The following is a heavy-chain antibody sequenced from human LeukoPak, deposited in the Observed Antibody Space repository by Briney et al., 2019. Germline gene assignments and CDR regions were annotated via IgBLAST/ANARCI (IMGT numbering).Heavy chain of an antibody. J-gene: IGHJ4*02. CDR2: ISYSGSI. V-gene: IGHV4-31*03. Sequence: PSETLSLTCTVSGGSVSSGSYYWSWIRQHPGKGLEWIGYISYSGSIDYNPSLKSRVTISVDTSKNHFSLRLSSVTAADTAVYYCARESARVIDYWGQGTLVTVSS. D-gene: IGHD3-10*01. CDR3: ARESARVIDY. CDR1: GGSVSSGSYY.